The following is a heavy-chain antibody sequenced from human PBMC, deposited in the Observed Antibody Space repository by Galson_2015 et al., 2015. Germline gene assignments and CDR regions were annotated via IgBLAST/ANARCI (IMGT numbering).Heavy chain of an antibody. J-gene: IGHJ3*02. CDR3: ARKTSSRDAFDI. V-gene: IGHV3-11*01. Sequence: SLRLSCAASGFTFSSYVMTWIRQAPGKGLEWVSYISNSGRTTYYADSVKGRFTISRDNAKNSLYLEANSLRAEDTAVYYCARKTSSRDAFDIWGQGTMITVSS. D-gene: IGHD6-13*01. CDR1: GFTFSSYV. CDR2: ISNSGRTT.